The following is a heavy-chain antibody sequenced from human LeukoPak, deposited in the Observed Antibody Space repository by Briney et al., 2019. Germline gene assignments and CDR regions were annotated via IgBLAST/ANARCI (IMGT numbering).Heavy chain of an antibody. CDR2: IYSGGST. V-gene: IGHV3-66*01. Sequence: PGGSLRLSCAASGFTVSSNYMSWVRQAPGKGLEWVSVIYSGGSTYYADSVKGRFTISRDNSKNTLYLQMNSLRAEDTAVYYCARDLSYDSSGSIDYWGQGTLVTVSS. CDR1: GFTVSSNY. CDR3: ARDLSYDSSGSIDY. D-gene: IGHD3-22*01. J-gene: IGHJ4*02.